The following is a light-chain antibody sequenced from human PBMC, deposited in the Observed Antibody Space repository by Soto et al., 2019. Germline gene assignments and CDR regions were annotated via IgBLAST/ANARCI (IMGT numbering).Light chain of an antibody. J-gene: IGLJ1*01. V-gene: IGLV1-44*01. CDR1: TSNIGSHS. Sequence: QPVLTQPPSASGTPGQRLIISCSGSTSNIGSHSVNWFQHLPGTAPRLLITTNNQRPSGVPDRFSGYKSDTSASLVISGLQSEDEAHYYCATWDDSLKGVFGTGTKLTVL. CDR2: TNN. CDR3: ATWDDSLKGV.